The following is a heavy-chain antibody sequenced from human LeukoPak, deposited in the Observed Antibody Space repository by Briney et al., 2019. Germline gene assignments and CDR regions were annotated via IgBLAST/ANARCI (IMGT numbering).Heavy chain of an antibody. J-gene: IGHJ4*02. CDR1: GGSISSSSYY. CDR3: ARVSPSRTSLDY. V-gene: IGHV4-39*07. Sequence: SETLSLTCTVSGGSISSSSYYWGWIRQPPGKGLEWIGSIYYSGSTYYNPSLKSRVTISVDTSKNQFSLKLSSVTAADTAVYYCARVSPSRTSLDYWGQGTLVTVSS. CDR2: IYYSGST. D-gene: IGHD2-2*01.